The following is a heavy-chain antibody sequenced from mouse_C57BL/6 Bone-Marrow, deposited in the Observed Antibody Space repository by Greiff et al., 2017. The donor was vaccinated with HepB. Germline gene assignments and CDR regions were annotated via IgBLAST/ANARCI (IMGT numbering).Heavy chain of an antibody. Sequence: EVKLVESGGGLVQPGGSLKLSCAASGIDFSRYWMSWVRRAPGKGLEWIGEINPDSSTTNYAPSLKDKFIISRDNAKNTLYLQMSKVRSEDTALYYCARGKANWDYAMDYWGQGTSVTVSS. CDR2: INPDSSTT. CDR1: GIDFSRYW. D-gene: IGHD4-1*01. CDR3: ARGKANWDYAMDY. V-gene: IGHV4-1*01. J-gene: IGHJ4*01.